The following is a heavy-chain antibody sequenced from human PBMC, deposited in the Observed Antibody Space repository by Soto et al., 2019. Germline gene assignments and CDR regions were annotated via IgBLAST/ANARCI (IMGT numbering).Heavy chain of an antibody. Sequence: SVKVSCKASGGTFSSYAISWVRQAPGQGLEWMGGIIPIFGTANYAQKFQGRVTITADESTSTAYMELSSLRSEDTAVYYCASKAGIAAAVALYYGMDVWVQGTTVTVSS. J-gene: IGHJ6*02. V-gene: IGHV1-69*13. CDR3: ASKAGIAAAVALYYGMDV. D-gene: IGHD6-13*01. CDR2: IIPIFGTA. CDR1: GGTFSSYA.